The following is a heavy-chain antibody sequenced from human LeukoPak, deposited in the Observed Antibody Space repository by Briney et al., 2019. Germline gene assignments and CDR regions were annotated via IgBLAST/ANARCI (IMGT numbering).Heavy chain of an antibody. CDR1: GGSISSTNW. J-gene: IGHJ6*03. CDR2: IYHTGTT. CDR3: ARASQWELYYYYYMDV. D-gene: IGHD1-26*01. Sequence: PSETLSLTCAVSGGSISSTNWWSWVRQPPGKGLEWIGEIYHTGTTNYSPSLKSRVTMSVDTSKNQFSLKLSSVTAANTAVYYCARASQWELYYYYYMDVWGKGTTVTVSS. V-gene: IGHV4-4*02.